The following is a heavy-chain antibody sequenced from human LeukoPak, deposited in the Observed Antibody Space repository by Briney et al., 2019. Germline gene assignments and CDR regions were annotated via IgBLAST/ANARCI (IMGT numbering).Heavy chain of an antibody. CDR2: IYSDGST. D-gene: IGHD3-10*01. CDR1: GLSFSSNY. J-gene: IGHJ4*02. V-gene: IGHV3-53*01. Sequence: GGSLRLSCAASGLSFSSNYMSWVRQAPGKGLEWVSVIYSDGSTYYADSVKGRFTISRDNSKNTLYLQISSLRADDTAVYYCARDVDGGPFDCWGQGTLVTVSS. CDR3: ARDVDGGPFDC.